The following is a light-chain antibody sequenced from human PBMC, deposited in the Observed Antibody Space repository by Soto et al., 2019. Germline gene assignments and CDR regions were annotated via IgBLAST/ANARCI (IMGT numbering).Light chain of an antibody. CDR2: GAS. Sequence: VLTQSPGTLSLSPGESATLSCRASQTVSITYLTWYQQKPGQAPRLLIFGASKRATCIPDRFSGSGSGRDFTLTINGLEPEDFAVYYCQQYGSSPLISFGQGTRLEIK. CDR1: QTVSITY. CDR3: QQYGSSPLIS. J-gene: IGKJ5*01. V-gene: IGKV3-20*01.